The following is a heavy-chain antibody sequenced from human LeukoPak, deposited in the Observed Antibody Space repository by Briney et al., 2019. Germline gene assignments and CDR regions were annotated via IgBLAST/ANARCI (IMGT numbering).Heavy chain of an antibody. CDR2: ISGSGGST. CDR3: AKDKGRRYYDILTGYYRYYYMDV. Sequence: GGCLRLSCAASGFTFSSYGMSWVRQAPGKGLEWVSAISGSGGSTYYADSVKGRFTISRDNSKNTLYLQMNSLRAEDTAVYYCAKDKGRRYYDILTGYYRYYYMDVWGKGTTVTISS. J-gene: IGHJ6*03. V-gene: IGHV3-23*01. D-gene: IGHD3-9*01. CDR1: GFTFSSYG.